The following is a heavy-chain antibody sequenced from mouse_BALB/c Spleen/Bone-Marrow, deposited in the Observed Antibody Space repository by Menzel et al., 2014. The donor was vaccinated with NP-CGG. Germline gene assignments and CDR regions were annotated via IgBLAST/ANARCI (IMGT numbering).Heavy chain of an antibody. V-gene: IGHV1-69*02. CDR1: GYTFTSYW. CDR2: IYPSDSYT. J-gene: IGHJ2*01. D-gene: IGHD1-1*01. CDR3: TRGYYGSSYDY. Sequence: QVQLQQSGAELVRPGASVKLSCKASGYTFTSYWINWVKQRPGQGLEWIGNIYPSDSYTNYNQKFKDKATLTVDKSSSTAYMQLSSPTSGDSAAYYCTRGYYGSSYDYWGQGTTLTVSS.